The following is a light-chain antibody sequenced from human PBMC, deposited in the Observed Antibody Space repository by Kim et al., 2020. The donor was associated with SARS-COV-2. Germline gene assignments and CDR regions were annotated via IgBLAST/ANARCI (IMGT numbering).Light chain of an antibody. Sequence: STTSPCTGPSMDVGGYTSVSWYQPHPGKAPKLMIYDVSNRPPGVSTRFSGSKSGNTASLTISGLQAEDEADYYCSSYTSSSTLEVFGGGTQLTVL. CDR1: SMDVGGYTS. CDR2: DVS. V-gene: IGLV2-14*03. J-gene: IGLJ2*01. CDR3: SSYTSSSTLEV.